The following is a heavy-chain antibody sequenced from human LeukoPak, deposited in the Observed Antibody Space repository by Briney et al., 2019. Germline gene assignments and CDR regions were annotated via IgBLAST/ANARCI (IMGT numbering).Heavy chain of an antibody. V-gene: IGHV3-30*03. J-gene: IGHJ4*02. CDR3: ARSDGYYYDSSGYYYDY. CDR2: ISYDGSNK. CDR1: GFTFSSYA. D-gene: IGHD3-22*01. Sequence: PGGSLRLSCAASGFTFSSYALHWVRQPPGKGLEWVAVISYDGSNKYYADSVKGRFTISRDNSKNTLYLQMNSLRGEDTAVYYCARSDGYYYDSSGYYYDYWGQGTLVTVSS.